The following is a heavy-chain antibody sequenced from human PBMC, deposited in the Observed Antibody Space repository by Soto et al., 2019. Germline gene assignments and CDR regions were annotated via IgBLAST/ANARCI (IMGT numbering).Heavy chain of an antibody. CDR2: VYYRGRS. Sequence: SSETLSLTCPVAGGSVTHSSYYWGWIRQSPGKGLEWIGSVYYRGRSYSKSSVKSRVTISVDTSKNRFSLSLNSVTASDTAVYFCVSQRTTVPTQAYFDYWGPGALVTVSS. V-gene: IGHV4-39*01. CDR3: VSQRTTVPTQAYFDY. CDR1: GGSVTHSSYY. J-gene: IGHJ4*02. D-gene: IGHD4-17*01.